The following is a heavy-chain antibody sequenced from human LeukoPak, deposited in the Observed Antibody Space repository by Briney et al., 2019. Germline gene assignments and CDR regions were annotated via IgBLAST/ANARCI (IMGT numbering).Heavy chain of an antibody. D-gene: IGHD1-1*01. Sequence: SGGSLRLSCAASGFTFSSYGMNWVRQAPGKGLEWVAHISSSSSTTYYADSVKGRFTISRDNAKRSLYLQMNSLRVEDTALYSCARENWNADRGAFDPWGQGTLVTVSS. CDR3: ARENWNADRGAFDP. V-gene: IGHV3-48*01. J-gene: IGHJ5*02. CDR1: GFTFSSYG. CDR2: ISSSSSTT.